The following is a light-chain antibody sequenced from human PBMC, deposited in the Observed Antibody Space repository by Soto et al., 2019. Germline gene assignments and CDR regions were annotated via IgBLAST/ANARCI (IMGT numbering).Light chain of an antibody. CDR2: AAS. CDR3: QQYRNSPVT. V-gene: IGKV3-15*01. J-gene: IGKJ4*01. Sequence: EIVLRQSPATLSVSPGERATLSCRASQSLSSNLAWYQQKVGQPPRLLIYAASTRATGIPARFTGSESGTEFTLTITSLQSEDFAVYYCQQYRNSPVTFGGGTTRDI. CDR1: QSLSSN.